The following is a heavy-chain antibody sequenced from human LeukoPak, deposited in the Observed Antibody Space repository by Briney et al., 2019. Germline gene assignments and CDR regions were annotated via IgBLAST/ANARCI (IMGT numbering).Heavy chain of an antibody. CDR1: GFTFGGSG. CDR2: IRYDGSDK. D-gene: IGHD2-15*01. Sequence: GGSLRLSCAASGFTFGGSGMHWVRQAPGKGLEWVAFIRYDGSDKHYADSVKGRFTISRDNSKNTLYLQMNSLRAEDTAVYYCAKGVGYCSGGSCQQFDYWGQGTLVTVSS. CDR3: AKGVGYCSGGSCQQFDY. J-gene: IGHJ4*02. V-gene: IGHV3-30*02.